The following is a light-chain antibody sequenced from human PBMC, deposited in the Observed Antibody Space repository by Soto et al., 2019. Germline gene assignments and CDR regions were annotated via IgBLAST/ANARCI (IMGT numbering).Light chain of an antibody. V-gene: IGKV3-11*01. CDR3: QQGSNWPYT. J-gene: IGKJ2*01. CDR1: QSVSSY. CDR2: DAS. Sequence: EIVLTQSPATLSLSPGERATLSCRASQSVSSYLAWYQQKPGQAPRLLIYDASNRATGIPARFGGSGSGTGFTLTISSLEPEDFAVYYCQQGSNWPYTFGQGTKLEIK.